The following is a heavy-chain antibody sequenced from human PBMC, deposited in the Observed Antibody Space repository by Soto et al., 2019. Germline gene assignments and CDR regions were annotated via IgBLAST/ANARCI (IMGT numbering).Heavy chain of an antibody. CDR3: ARSGSSGWPRTWHDYYYMDV. Sequence: ASVKVSCKASGYTFTSYYMHWVRQAPGQGLEWMGIINPSGGSTSYAQKFQGRVTMTRDTSTSTVYTELSSLRSEDTAVYYCARSGSSGWPRTWHDYYYMDVWGKGTTVTVSS. CDR2: INPSGGST. D-gene: IGHD6-19*01. V-gene: IGHV1-46*03. CDR1: GYTFTSYY. J-gene: IGHJ6*03.